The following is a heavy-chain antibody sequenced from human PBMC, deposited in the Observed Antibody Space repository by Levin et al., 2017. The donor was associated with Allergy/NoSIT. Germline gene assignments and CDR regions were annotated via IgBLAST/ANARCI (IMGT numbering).Heavy chain of an antibody. Sequence: PSETLSLTCTVSGGSISSYYWSWIRQPPGKGLEWIGNIYYSGSTNYNPSLKIRVTISVATSKNQFSRELSSVSDGDTGVYYCARVAGFGELPSWFDPWGQGTLVTVSS. D-gene: IGHD3-10*01. CDR1: GGSISSYY. CDR2: IYYSGST. V-gene: IGHV4-59*01. J-gene: IGHJ5*02. CDR3: ARVAGFGELPSWFDP.